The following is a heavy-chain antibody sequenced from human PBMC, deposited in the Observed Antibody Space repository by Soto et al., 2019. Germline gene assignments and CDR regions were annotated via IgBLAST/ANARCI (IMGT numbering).Heavy chain of an antibody. V-gene: IGHV4-30-2*01. D-gene: IGHD4-17*01. CDR1: GGSISSGGYS. CDR3: ARVGDYGDSNFDY. CDR2: IYHSGST. J-gene: IGHJ4*02. Sequence: SETLSLTCAVSGGSISSGGYSWSWIRQPPGKGLEWIGYIYHSGSTYYNTSLKRRVTISVDRSKNQFSLKLSSVTAADTAVYYCARVGDYGDSNFDYWGQGTLVTVSS.